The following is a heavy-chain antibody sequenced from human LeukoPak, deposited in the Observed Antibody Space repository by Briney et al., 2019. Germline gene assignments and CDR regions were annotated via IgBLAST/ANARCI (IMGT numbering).Heavy chain of an antibody. CDR1: GGSISSYY. CDR3: AGALVIAAADYFDY. CDR2: IYYSGST. D-gene: IGHD6-13*01. Sequence: SETLSLTCTVSGGSISSYYWSWIRQPPGKGLGWIGYIYYSGSTNYNPSLKSRVTISVDTSKNQFSLKLSSVTAADTAVYYCAGALVIAAADYFDYWGQGTLVTVSS. V-gene: IGHV4-59*01. J-gene: IGHJ4*02.